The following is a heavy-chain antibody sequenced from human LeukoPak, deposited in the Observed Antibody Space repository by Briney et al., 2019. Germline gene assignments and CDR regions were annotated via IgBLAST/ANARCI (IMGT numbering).Heavy chain of an antibody. D-gene: IGHD6-6*01. CDR1: GGSLSSSSHY. J-gene: IGHJ5*02. CDR2: IYYSGNT. CDR3: ARTLGYSSSSNWFDP. Sequence: SETLSLTCTVSGGSLSSSSHYWAWIRQPPGKGLEWIANIYYSGNTYYNPSLKSRVTISVDTSKNQFSLKLSSVTAADTAVYYCARTLGYSSSSNWFDPWGQGTLVTVSS. V-gene: IGHV4-39*07.